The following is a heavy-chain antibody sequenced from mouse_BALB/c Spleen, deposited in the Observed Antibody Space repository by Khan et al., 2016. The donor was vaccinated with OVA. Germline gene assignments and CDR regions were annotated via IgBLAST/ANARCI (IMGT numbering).Heavy chain of an antibody. CDR1: GYSFTSYY. V-gene: IGHV1S135*01. Sequence: EVELVESGPELMKPGASVKISCKASGYSFTSYYIHWVKQSHGKSLEWIGYIDPFNGGTSYNPKFKGKATLTVDKSSSTAYMHLSSLTSDDSAVYYCARHGYVAWFAYWGQGNLVTVSA. D-gene: IGHD2-2*01. J-gene: IGHJ3*01. CDR3: ARHGYVAWFAY. CDR2: IDPFNGGT.